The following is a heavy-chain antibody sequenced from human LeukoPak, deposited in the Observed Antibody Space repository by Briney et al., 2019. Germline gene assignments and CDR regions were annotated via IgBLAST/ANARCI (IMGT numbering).Heavy chain of an antibody. V-gene: IGHV1-8*01. Sequence: GASVKVSCKASGYTFTSYDINWVRQATGQGLEWMGWMNPNSGNTGYAQKFQGRVTMTRSTSISTAYMELSSLRSEDTAVYYCARIAGYCSGGSCYSQEDYWGQGTLVTVSS. J-gene: IGHJ4*02. CDR3: ARIAGYCSGGSCYSQEDY. D-gene: IGHD2-15*01. CDR1: GYTFTSYD. CDR2: MNPNSGNT.